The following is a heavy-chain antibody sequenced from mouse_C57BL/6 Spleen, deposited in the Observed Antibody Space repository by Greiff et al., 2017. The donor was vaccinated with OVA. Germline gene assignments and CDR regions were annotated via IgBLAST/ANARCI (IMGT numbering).Heavy chain of an antibody. Sequence: DAGGGLVQPKGSLKLSCAASGFSFNTYAMNWVRQAPGKGLEWVARIRSKSNNYATYYADSVKDRFTISRDDSESMLYLQMNNLKTEDTAMYYCVRRDSSGYAWFAYWGQGTLVTVSA. CDR3: VRRDSSGYAWFAY. CDR2: IRSKSNNYAT. D-gene: IGHD3-2*02. V-gene: IGHV10-1*01. J-gene: IGHJ3*01. CDR1: GFSFNTYA.